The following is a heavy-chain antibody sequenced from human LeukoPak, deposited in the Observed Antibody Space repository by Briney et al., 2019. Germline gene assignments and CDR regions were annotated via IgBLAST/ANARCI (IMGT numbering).Heavy chain of an antibody. J-gene: IGHJ4*02. CDR3: ARARGYSYGYPFDY. CDR2: IYYSGST. D-gene: IGHD5-18*01. CDR1: VGSISSYY. V-gene: IGHV4-59*01. Sequence: PSETLSLTCTVSVGSISSYYWSWIRQPPGKGLEWIGYIYYSGSTNYNPSLKSRVTISVDTSKNQFSLKLSSVTAADTAVYYCARARGYSYGYPFDYWGQGTLVTVSS.